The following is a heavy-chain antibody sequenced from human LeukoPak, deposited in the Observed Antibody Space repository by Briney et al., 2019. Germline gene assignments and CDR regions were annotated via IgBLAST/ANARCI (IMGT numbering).Heavy chain of an antibody. V-gene: IGHV3-30-3*01. D-gene: IGHD3-9*01. J-gene: IGHJ6*02. CDR3: ARLQRRTGYEYSGMDV. CDR2: IAYDGSDK. Sequence: GGSLRLSCAASGFTFSSYAMHWVRQAPGKGLEWVAVIAYDGSDKYYADSVKGRFTISRDNSKNTLFLQMNNLRPEDTAVYFCARLQRRTGYEYSGMDVWGQGTTVTVSS. CDR1: GFTFSSYA.